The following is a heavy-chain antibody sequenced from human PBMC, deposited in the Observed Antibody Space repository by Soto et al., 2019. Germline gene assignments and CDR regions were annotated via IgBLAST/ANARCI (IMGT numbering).Heavy chain of an antibody. Sequence: SLRLSCAASGFTLSAYDMHWVRQAEGKGLEWVSALGAADDPYYLVSVKGRFTISRENAKNSLYLQMNNLRAGDTAVYYCASAYSGRLPRRVDYYYAMDVWGQGTTVTVSS. CDR1: GFTLSAYD. CDR2: LGAADDP. J-gene: IGHJ6*02. V-gene: IGHV3-13*05. D-gene: IGHD2-15*01. CDR3: ASAYSGRLPRRVDYYYAMDV.